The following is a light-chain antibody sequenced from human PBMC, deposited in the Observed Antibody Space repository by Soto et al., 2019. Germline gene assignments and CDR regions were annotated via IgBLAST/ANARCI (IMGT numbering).Light chain of an antibody. CDR2: EVR. Sequence: QSALTQPASVSGSPGQSITISCTGTSTDVGGYNYVSWYQQHPGKAPKLLIYEVRLRPSGVSNRFSGSKSGDTASLTISGLQAEDEAAYYCSSYTSSTTLQFGGGTKLTVL. CDR1: STDVGGYNY. J-gene: IGLJ2*01. V-gene: IGLV2-14*01. CDR3: SSYTSSTTLQ.